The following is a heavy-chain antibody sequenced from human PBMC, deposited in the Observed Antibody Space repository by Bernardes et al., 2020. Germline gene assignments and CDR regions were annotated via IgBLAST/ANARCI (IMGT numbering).Heavy chain of an antibody. V-gene: IGHV3-49*04. Sequence: SLRLSCTASGFTFGDYVMSWVRQAPGKGLEWLGFIRRRDFGGTAEYAASVRGRFTISRDDSNNIAYLQMNSLKTEDTAMYYCTREGCSGTLCSYFFPHWGQGTLVTVSS. D-gene: IGHD2-2*01. CDR2: IRRRDFGGTA. CDR1: GFTFGDYV. CDR3: TREGCSGTLCSYFFPH. J-gene: IGHJ1*01.